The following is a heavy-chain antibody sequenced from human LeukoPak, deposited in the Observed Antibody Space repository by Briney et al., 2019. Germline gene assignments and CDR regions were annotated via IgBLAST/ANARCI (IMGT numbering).Heavy chain of an antibody. CDR1: GYTFTSYD. J-gene: IGHJ3*02. Sequence: ASVKVSCKASGYTFTSYDINWVRQATGQGLEWMGWMNPNSGNTGYAQKFQGRVTITADESTSTAYMELSSLRSEDTAVYYCARCAGDSSGYRDAFDIWGQGTMVTVSS. D-gene: IGHD3-22*01. V-gene: IGHV1-8*01. CDR2: MNPNSGNT. CDR3: ARCAGDSSGYRDAFDI.